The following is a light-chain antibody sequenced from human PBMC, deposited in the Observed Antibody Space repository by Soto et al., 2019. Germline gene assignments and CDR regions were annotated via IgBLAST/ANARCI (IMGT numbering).Light chain of an antibody. V-gene: IGKV3-20*01. CDR3: QQYGSLTLT. CDR2: GAS. Sequence: EIVLTQSPGTLSLSPGERATLSCRASQSVRSSYLAWYQQKPGQAPRLLIYGASSSATGIPDRFSGSGSGTDFTLTITRLEPDDFAVYYCQQYGSLTLTFGGGTMVYSK. J-gene: IGKJ4*01. CDR1: QSVRSSY.